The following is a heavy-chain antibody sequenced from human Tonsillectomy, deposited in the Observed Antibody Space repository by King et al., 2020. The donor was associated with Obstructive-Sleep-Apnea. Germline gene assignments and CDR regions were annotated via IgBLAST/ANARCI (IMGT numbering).Heavy chain of an antibody. J-gene: IGHJ4*02. D-gene: IGHD1-14*01. CDR1: GFTFDYHA. V-gene: IGHV3-9*01. CDR3: AKGVLDNAMFDY. Sequence: VQLVESGGGLVQPGRSLRLSCAASGFTFDYHAMHWVRQAPGKGLEWVSGINWNSGNIGYADSVKGRFTISRDNAKNSLYLQMNSLRAEDTALYYCAKGVLDNAMFDYWGQGTRVTVSS. CDR2: INWNSGNI.